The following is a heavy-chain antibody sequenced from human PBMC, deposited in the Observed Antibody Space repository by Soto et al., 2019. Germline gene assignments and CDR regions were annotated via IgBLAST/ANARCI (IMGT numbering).Heavy chain of an antibody. Sequence: SETLSLTCTVSGGSISSYYWSWIRQPPGKGLEWIGSIYYSGSTNYNPSLKSRVTISVGTSKNQFSLKLSSVTAADTAVYYCARLVQLLQGRWFDPWGQGTLVTVSS. CDR2: IYYSGST. CDR3: ARLVQLLQGRWFDP. D-gene: IGHD1-1*01. V-gene: IGHV4-59*08. J-gene: IGHJ5*02. CDR1: GGSISSYY.